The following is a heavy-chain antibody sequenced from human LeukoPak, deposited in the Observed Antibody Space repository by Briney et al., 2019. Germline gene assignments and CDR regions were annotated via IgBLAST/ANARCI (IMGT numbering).Heavy chain of an antibody. CDR3: ASGPSLKVSGGDYFDS. V-gene: IGHV3-30*04. Sequence: GRSLRLCCAASGFSFSTYAMHWVRQAPGKGLEWMTTISFDGTNKYYADSVRGRFTISRDNSKNTLYVQMNSLSVEDTALYYCASGPSLKVSGGDYFDSWGQGTLVTVSS. D-gene: IGHD2-15*01. J-gene: IGHJ4*02. CDR2: ISFDGTNK. CDR1: GFSFSTYA.